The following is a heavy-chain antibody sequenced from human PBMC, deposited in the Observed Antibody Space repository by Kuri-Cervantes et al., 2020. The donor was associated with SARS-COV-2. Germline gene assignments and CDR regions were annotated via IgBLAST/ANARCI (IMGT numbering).Heavy chain of an antibody. V-gene: IGHV3-23*01. J-gene: IGHJ4*02. D-gene: IGHD3-10*01. Sequence: GESLKISCAASGSTFSSYAMSWVRQAPGKGLEWVSAISGSGGSTYYADSVKGRFTISRDNSKNTLYLQMNSLRAEDTAVYYCASGPGILWFGDDYWGQGTLVTVSS. CDR2: ISGSGGST. CDR1: GSTFSSYA. CDR3: ASGPGILWFGDDY.